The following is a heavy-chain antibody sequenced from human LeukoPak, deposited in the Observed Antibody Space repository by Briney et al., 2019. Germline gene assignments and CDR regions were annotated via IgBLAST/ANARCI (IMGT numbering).Heavy chain of an antibody. Sequence: PGGSLRLSCAASGFTFSSYWMHWVRQAPGKGLVWVSRLKFDGTITQYADSVKGRFTISRDNSKNTLYLQMNSLRAEDTAVYYCAKETHYDILTGPPDYWGQGTLVTVSS. CDR2: LKFDGTIT. J-gene: IGHJ4*02. CDR1: GFTFSSYW. D-gene: IGHD3-9*01. V-gene: IGHV3-74*03. CDR3: AKETHYDILTGPPDY.